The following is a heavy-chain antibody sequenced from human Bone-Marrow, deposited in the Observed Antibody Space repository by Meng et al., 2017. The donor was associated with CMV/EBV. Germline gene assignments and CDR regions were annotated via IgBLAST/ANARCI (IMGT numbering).Heavy chain of an antibody. Sequence: SVKVSCKAPGGTFSSYTISWVRQAPGQGLEWMGRIIPILGIANYAQKFQGRVTITADKSTSTAYMELSSLRSEDTAVYYCARVDIVVVPAALGGYYYYGMDVWGQGTTVTVSS. CDR2: IIPILGIA. V-gene: IGHV1-69*02. CDR3: ARVDIVVVPAALGGYYYYGMDV. D-gene: IGHD2-2*01. CDR1: GGTFSSYT. J-gene: IGHJ6*02.